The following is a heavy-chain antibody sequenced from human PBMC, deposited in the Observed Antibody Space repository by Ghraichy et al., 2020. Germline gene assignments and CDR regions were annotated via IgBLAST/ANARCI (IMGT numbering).Heavy chain of an antibody. D-gene: IGHD5-18*01. CDR1: GFTFSSYG. CDR2: IWYDGSNK. Sequence: GGSLRLSCAASGFTFSSYGMHWVRQAPGKGLEWVAVIWYDGSNKYYADSVKGRFTISRDNSKNTLYLQMNSLRAEDTAVYYCARDGGYSYGNIDYWGQGTLVTVSS. J-gene: IGHJ4*02. V-gene: IGHV3-33*08. CDR3: ARDGGYSYGNIDY.